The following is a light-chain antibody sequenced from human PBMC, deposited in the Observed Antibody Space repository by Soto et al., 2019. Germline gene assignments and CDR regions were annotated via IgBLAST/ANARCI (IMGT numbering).Light chain of an antibody. CDR3: QQYNSYPLT. Sequence: DIQMTQSPSTLSASVGDRVTITCRASQSISSWLAWYQQKPGKAPKLLIYDASSFESGVPSRFSGSGSGTEFTLTISSLQPDDFATYYCQQYNSYPLTFGPGTKVDIK. CDR2: DAS. J-gene: IGKJ3*01. V-gene: IGKV1-5*01. CDR1: QSISSW.